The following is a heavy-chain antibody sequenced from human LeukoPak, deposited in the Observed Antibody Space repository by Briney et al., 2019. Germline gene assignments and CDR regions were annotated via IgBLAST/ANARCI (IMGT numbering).Heavy chain of an antibody. CDR1: GGSISRYY. J-gene: IGHJ6*03. V-gene: IGHV4-4*09. D-gene: IGHD3-3*01. CDR3: ARLFTDENYYYYYMDV. CDR2: IYTSGSA. Sequence: SETLSLTCTVSGGSISRYYWSCIREPPGKGLEWIVYIYTSGSANYNPSLKSRVTISVDTSKNQFSLKLSTVTAADTAVYYCARLFTDENYYYYYMDVWGKGTTVTVSS.